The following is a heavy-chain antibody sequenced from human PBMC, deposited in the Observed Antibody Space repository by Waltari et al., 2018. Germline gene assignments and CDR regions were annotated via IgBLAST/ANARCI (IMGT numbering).Heavy chain of an antibody. Sequence: QVQLQESGPGLVKPSETLSLTCTVSGGSISSYYWSWIRQPPGKGLEWIGYIYYSGSTNYNPSLKSRVTISVDTSKNQFSLKLSSVTAADTAVYYCARRRTPDAFDIWGQGTMVTVSS. V-gene: IGHV4-59*01. CDR3: ARRRTPDAFDI. CDR2: IYYSGST. CDR1: GGSISSYY. J-gene: IGHJ3*02.